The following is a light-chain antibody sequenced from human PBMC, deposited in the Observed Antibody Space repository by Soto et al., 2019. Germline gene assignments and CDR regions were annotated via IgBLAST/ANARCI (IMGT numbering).Light chain of an antibody. CDR1: QSVSSN. Sequence: EIVMMQSPATLSVSPGERAPLSCRASQSVSSNLAWYQQRPGQAPRLLIQGASTRATGIPARFSGSGSGTEFTLTISSLQSEDFAVYYCQQYNNWPPWTFGQGTKVDI. V-gene: IGKV3-15*01. CDR2: GAS. J-gene: IGKJ1*01. CDR3: QQYNNWPPWT.